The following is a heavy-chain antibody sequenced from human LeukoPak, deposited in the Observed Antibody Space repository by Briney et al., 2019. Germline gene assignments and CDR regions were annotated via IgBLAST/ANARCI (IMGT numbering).Heavy chain of an antibody. CDR1: GFTFSSYG. Sequence: GRSLRLSCAASGFTFSSYGMHWVRQAPGKGLEWVAAISHDGTNIHYAESVEGRFTISRDNSKNMLYLQMNSLRAEDTALYYCAETGPTDFWGQGTLVTVSS. V-gene: IGHV3-30*03. J-gene: IGHJ4*02. CDR2: ISHDGTNI. D-gene: IGHD3-9*01. CDR3: AETGPTDF.